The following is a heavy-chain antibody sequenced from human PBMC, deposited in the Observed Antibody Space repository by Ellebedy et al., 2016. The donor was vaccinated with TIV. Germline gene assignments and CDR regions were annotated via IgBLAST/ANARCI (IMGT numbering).Heavy chain of an antibody. CDR2: INHSGST. Sequence: MPSETLSLTCTVSGGSISSYYWSRIRQPPGKGLEWIGEINHSGSTNYNPSLKSRVTISVDTSKNQFSLMLSSVTAADTSIYYCARVRYYGSGTVLYNWFDPWGQGTLVTVSS. CDR3: ARVRYYGSGTVLYNWFDP. D-gene: IGHD3-10*01. CDR1: GGSISSYY. V-gene: IGHV4-34*01. J-gene: IGHJ5*02.